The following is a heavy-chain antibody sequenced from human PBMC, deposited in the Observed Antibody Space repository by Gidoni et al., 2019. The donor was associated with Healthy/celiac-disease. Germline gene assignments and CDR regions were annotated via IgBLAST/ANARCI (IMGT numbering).Heavy chain of an antibody. CDR2: NKSKTDGGTT. J-gene: IGHJ6*02. D-gene: IGHD2-8*01. Sequence: EVQLVESGGGLVKPGGSLRLSCAASGFTFSNAWISWVRQAPGKGLAWVGRNKSKTDGGTTDYAAPVKGRFTISRDDSKNTLYLQMNSLKTEDTAVYYCTTGIPFLYSDVWGQGTTVTVSS. V-gene: IGHV3-15*01. CDR1: GFTFSNAW. CDR3: TTGIPFLYSDV.